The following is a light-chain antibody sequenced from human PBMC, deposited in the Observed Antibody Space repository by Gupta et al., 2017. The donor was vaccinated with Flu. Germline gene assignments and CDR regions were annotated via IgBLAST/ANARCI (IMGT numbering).Light chain of an antibody. CDR3: LVSYSGARV. V-gene: IGLV7-46*01. Sequence: TVPLTCGSSTGAVTSGHDAVWCQQKPGQAPRVLIYDTTNKYSWTPARFSGSLLGGKAALTLSDAQPEDEAEYYCLVSYSGARVFGGVTKLTVL. CDR2: DTT. CDR1: TGAVTSGHD. J-gene: IGLJ3*02.